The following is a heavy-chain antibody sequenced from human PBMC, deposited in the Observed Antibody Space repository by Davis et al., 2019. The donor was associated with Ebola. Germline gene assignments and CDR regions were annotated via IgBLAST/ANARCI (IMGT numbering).Heavy chain of an antibody. V-gene: IGHV3-66*01. J-gene: IGHJ4*02. D-gene: IGHD1-26*01. CDR3: AREWWELLHHRYFDY. CDR2: IYSGGST. CDR1: GFTVSSNY. Sequence: PGGSLRLSCAASGFTVSSNYMSWVRQAPGKGLEWVSVIYSGGSTYYADSVKGRFTISRDNSKNTLYLQMNSLRAEDTAVYYCAREWWELLHHRYFDYWGQGTLVTVSS.